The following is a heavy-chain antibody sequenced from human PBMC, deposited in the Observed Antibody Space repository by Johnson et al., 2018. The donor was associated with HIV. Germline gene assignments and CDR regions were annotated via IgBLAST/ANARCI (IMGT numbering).Heavy chain of an antibody. CDR2: ISGSCGST. J-gene: IGHJ3*02. Sequence: VQLVESGGGVVRPGGSLRLSCAASGFTFTYYAMSWVRQAPGKGLEWASGISGSCGSTYYADSLKGRLTISRDNSKNTLFLQMNSLRAEDTDVYYCAKHSSSWYDDAFDIWGQGKMVTVSS. D-gene: IGHD6-13*01. CDR3: AKHSSSWYDDAFDI. CDR1: GFTFTYYA. V-gene: IGHV3-23*04.